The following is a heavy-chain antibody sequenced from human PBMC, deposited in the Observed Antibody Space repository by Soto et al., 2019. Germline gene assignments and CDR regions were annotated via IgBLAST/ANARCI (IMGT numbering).Heavy chain of an antibody. CDR3: AKDQLRGVRGVITYYYGMDV. D-gene: IGHD3-10*01. Sequence: QVQLVESGGGVVQPGRSLRLSCAASGFTFSSYGMHWVRQAPGKGLEWVAVISYDGSNKYYADSVKGRFTISRDNSKNTLHVQMNSLRAEDTAVYYCAKDQLRGVRGVITYYYGMDVWGQGTTVTVSS. J-gene: IGHJ6*02. V-gene: IGHV3-30*18. CDR1: GFTFSSYG. CDR2: ISYDGSNK.